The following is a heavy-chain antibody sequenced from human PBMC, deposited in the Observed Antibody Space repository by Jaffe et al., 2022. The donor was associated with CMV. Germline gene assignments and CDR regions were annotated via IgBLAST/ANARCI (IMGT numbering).Heavy chain of an antibody. J-gene: IGHJ6*02. V-gene: IGHV3-49*05. CDR3: TRDDYVWGSYSDPYYYGMDV. Sequence: EVQLVESGGGLVKPGRSLRLSCTASGFTFGDYAMSWFRQAPGKGLEWVGFIRSKAYGGTTEYAASVKGRFTISRDDSKSIAYLQMNSLKTEDTAVYYCTRDDYVWGSYSDPYYYGMDVWGQGTTVTVSS. D-gene: IGHD3-16*01. CDR1: GFTFGDYA. CDR2: IRSKAYGGTT.